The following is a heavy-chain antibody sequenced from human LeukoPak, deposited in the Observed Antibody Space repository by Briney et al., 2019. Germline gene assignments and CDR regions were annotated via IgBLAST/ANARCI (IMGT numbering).Heavy chain of an antibody. J-gene: IGHJ6*03. Sequence: SEALSLPGAVCGGSFSNYYWSWMRQPPGKGLEWIGEINDSGTINYNPSLMSRVTISVDKSKNQFSLKLSSVTAADTAVYYCARRWNYGRNYYIDVWGKGATVSVSS. D-gene: IGHD1-7*01. CDR3: ARRWNYGRNYYIDV. CDR1: GGSFSNYY. CDR2: INDSGTI. V-gene: IGHV4-34*01.